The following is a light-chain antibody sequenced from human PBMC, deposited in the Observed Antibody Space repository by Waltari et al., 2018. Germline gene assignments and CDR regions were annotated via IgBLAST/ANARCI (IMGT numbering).Light chain of an antibody. CDR1: SSDVGGYDD. Sequence: QTALIQPPSVSKSLGQTVTISCAGTSSDVGGYDDVSWYQQNPGTVPRLLIYEVTKRPSGFSDRFSGSKSGNTASLTISGLQPEDEADYYCCSFRSGITWVFGGGTRLTVL. V-gene: IGLV2-11*01. J-gene: IGLJ3*02. CDR3: CSFRSGITWV. CDR2: EVT.